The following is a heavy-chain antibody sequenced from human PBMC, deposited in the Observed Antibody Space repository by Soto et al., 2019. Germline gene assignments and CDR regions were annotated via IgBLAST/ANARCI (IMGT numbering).Heavy chain of an antibody. D-gene: IGHD2-15*01. CDR1: CGSFSGYY. V-gene: IGHV4-34*01. CDR3: ARGRLTTYCSGGSCYSGRFAY. J-gene: IGHJ4*02. CDR2: INHSGST. Sequence: PSETLSLTCAVYCGSFSGYYWSWIRQPPWKGLEWIVEINHSGSTNYNPSLKSRVTISVDTSKNQFSLKLSSVTAADTAVYYCARGRLTTYCSGGSCYSGRFAYWGKGTLVTVS.